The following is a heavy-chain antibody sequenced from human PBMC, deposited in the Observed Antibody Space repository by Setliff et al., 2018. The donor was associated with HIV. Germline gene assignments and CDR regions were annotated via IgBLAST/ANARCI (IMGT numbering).Heavy chain of an antibody. J-gene: IGHJ4*02. D-gene: IGHD6-13*01. CDR1: GFTFNSYN. CDR2: ISSTSSYI. Sequence: GGSLRLSCAASGFTFNSYNMNWVRQAPGKGLEWVSSISSTSSYIYYADSVKGRFTISRDNAKNSLYLQMNSLRAEDTAVYYCARAIPLVPFDYWGQGTLVTVPQ. V-gene: IGHV3-21*01. CDR3: ARAIPLVPFDY.